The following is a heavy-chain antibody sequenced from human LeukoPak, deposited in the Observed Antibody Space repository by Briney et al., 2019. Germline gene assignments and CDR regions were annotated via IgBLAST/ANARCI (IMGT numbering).Heavy chain of an antibody. J-gene: IGHJ4*02. D-gene: IGHD6-19*01. CDR3: TTEQWLVRAPFDY. Sequence: PGGSLRLSCAASGFTFSNAWMSRVRQAPGKGLEWVGRIKSKTDGGTTDYAAPVKGRFTISRDDSKNTLYLQMNSLKTEDTAVYYCTTEQWLVRAPFDYWGQGTLVTVS. V-gene: IGHV3-15*01. CDR1: GFTFSNAW. CDR2: IKSKTDGGTT.